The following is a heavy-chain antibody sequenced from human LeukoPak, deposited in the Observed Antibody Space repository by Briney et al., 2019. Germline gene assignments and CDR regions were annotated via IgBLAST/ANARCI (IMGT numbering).Heavy chain of an antibody. CDR3: ARGDSSGYYYVWFDY. CDR1: GYTFTGYY. CDR2: INPNSGGT. Sequence: ASVNLSCKASGYTFTGYYMHWVRQAPGQGLEWMGWINPNSGGTNYAQKFQGRVTMTRDTSISTAYMELSRLRSDDTAVYYCARGDSSGYYYVWFDYWGQGTVVTVSS. J-gene: IGHJ4*02. D-gene: IGHD3-22*01. V-gene: IGHV1-2*02.